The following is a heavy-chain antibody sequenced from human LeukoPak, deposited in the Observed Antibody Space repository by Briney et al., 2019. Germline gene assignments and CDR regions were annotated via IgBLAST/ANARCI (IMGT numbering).Heavy chain of an antibody. CDR3: ARLKGYCSSTSCYNYRAGDY. V-gene: IGHV5-51*01. CDR2: IYPGDSDT. D-gene: IGHD2-2*02. Sequence: GESLKISCKGSGYSVTSYWIGWVRQMPGKGLEWMGIIYPGDSDTRYSPSFQGQVTISADKSISTAYLQWSSLKASDTAMYYCARLKGYCSSTSCYNYRAGDYWGQGTLVTVSS. CDR1: GYSVTSYW. J-gene: IGHJ4*02.